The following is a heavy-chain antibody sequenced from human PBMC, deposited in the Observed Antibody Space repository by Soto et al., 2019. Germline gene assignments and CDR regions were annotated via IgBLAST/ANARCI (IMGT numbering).Heavy chain of an antibody. D-gene: IGHD3-3*01. CDR3: AKGTERITIFGVVITYFDY. J-gene: IGHJ4*02. CDR1: GFTFSSYA. Sequence: GGSLRLSCAASGFTFSSYAMSWVRQAPGKGLEWVSAISGSGGSTYYADSVKGRFTISRDNSKNTLYLQMNSLRAEDTAVYYCAKGTERITIFGVVITYFDYWGQGTLVTVSS. V-gene: IGHV3-23*01. CDR2: ISGSGGST.